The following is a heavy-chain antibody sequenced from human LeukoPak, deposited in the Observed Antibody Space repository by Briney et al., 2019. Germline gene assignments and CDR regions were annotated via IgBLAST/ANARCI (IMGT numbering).Heavy chain of an antibody. Sequence: GGSLRLSCAASGFTLRNYWMHWVRQTPGKGLLWVSRINGGGTSATYAGSVKGRFTISRDNAKNTLYLQMNSLRAEDTAVYYCARVAYCGGDCYSLDYYYMDVRGKGTTVTVSS. V-gene: IGHV3-74*01. CDR1: GFTLRNYW. CDR3: ARVAYCGGDCYSLDYYYMDV. D-gene: IGHD2-21*02. CDR2: INGGGTSA. J-gene: IGHJ6*03.